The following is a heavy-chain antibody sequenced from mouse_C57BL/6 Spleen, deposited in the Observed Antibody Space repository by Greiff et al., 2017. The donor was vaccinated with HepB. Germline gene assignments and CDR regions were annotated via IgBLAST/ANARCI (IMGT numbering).Heavy chain of an antibody. Sequence: QVQLQQPGAELVRPGSSVKLSCKASGYTFTSYWMHWVKQRPIQGLEWIGNIDPSDSETYYNQKFKDKATLTVDKYSSTAYMQLSSLTSEDSAVYYCARGNEFWCAMDYWGQGTSVTVSS. J-gene: IGHJ4*01. CDR1: GYTFTSYW. D-gene: IGHD1-1*02. CDR2: IDPSDSET. CDR3: ARGNEFWCAMDY. V-gene: IGHV1-52*01.